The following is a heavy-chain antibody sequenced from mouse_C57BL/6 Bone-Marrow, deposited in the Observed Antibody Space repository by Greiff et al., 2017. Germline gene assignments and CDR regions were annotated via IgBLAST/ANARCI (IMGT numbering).Heavy chain of an antibody. Sequence: QVQLKESGAELVRPGASVTLSCKASGYTFTDYEMHWVKQTPVHGLEWIGAIDPETGGTAYNQKFKGKAILTADKSSSTAYMELRSLTSEDSAVYYCTRPPYYGSSWFAYWGQGTLVTVSA. D-gene: IGHD1-1*01. V-gene: IGHV1-15*01. CDR3: TRPPYYGSSWFAY. J-gene: IGHJ3*01. CDR2: IDPETGGT. CDR1: GYTFTDYE.